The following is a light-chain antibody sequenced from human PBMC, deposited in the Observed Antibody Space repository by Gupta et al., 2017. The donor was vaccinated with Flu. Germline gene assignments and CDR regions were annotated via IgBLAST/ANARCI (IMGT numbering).Light chain of an antibody. V-gene: IGKV1-33*01. CDR2: HAS. CDR1: KQNNNY. J-gene: IGKJ3*01. CDR3: QQYDRLIT. Sequence: SPSYRSASVGDRSKRSCQQSKQNNNYLPWYQHKPGQAHRLLIYHASNGESGVAQRFTGSGSGTYYILTISSLEAEDFANYYCQQYDRLITFGRGTKVDIK.